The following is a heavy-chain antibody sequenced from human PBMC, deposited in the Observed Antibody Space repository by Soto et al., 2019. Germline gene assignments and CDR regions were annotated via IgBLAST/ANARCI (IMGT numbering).Heavy chain of an antibody. CDR3: ARVQQVLGPPAYWFDP. J-gene: IGHJ5*02. D-gene: IGHD1-1*01. Sequence: GGYLSLSCAASGFTFSSYWMSWVLQAPRKGLEWVANIKQDGSEKYYVDSVKGRFTISRDNAKNSLYLQMNSLRAEDTAVYYCARVQQVLGPPAYWFDPWGPRPLVTVS. V-gene: IGHV3-7*01. CDR1: GFTFSSYW. CDR2: IKQDGSEK.